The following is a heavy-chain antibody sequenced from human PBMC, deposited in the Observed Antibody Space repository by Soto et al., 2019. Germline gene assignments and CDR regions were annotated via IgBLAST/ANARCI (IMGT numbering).Heavy chain of an antibody. Sequence: PGGSLRLSCAASGFTFSSYAMHWVRQAPGKGLEWVSGFRAGGDDGTTYYADSVKGRFTISRDNSKNTLFLQMNSLRAEDTAIYYCAKKVNSGSGSQYFDYFGQGTLVTVSS. CDR2: FRAGGDDGTT. V-gene: IGHV3-23*01. CDR3: AKKVNSGSGSQYFDY. CDR1: GFTFSSYA. J-gene: IGHJ4*02. D-gene: IGHD3-10*01.